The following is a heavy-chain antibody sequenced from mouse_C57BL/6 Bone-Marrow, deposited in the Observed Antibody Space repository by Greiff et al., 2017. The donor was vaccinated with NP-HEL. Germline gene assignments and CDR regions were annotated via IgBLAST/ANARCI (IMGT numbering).Heavy chain of an antibody. CDR1: GYTFTSYG. CDR2: IYPRSGNT. Sequence: QVQLQQSGAELARPGASVKLSCKASGYTFTSYGISWVKQRTGPGLEWIGEIYPRSGNTYYNEKFKGKATLTADKSSSTAYMELRSLTSEDSAVYFCARGRAQLWIPFAYWGQGTLVTVSA. D-gene: IGHD3-1*01. CDR3: ARGRAQLWIPFAY. V-gene: IGHV1-81*01. J-gene: IGHJ3*01.